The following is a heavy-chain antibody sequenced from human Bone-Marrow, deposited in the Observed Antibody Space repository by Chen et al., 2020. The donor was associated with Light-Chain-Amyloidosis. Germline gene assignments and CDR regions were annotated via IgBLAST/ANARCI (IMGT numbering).Heavy chain of an antibody. CDR3: TRGDCTSTSCFLDF. V-gene: IGHV3-74*01. Sequence: EVQLVESGGGLVQPGGSLRHSCAASGFTFNEYWMHWVRQVPGKGLVWVARIKSDGSATNYADSVKGRFTVSRDNAKNTLYLQMKSLRAEDTAVYYCTRGDCTSTSCFLDFWGQGTLVTVSS. J-gene: IGHJ4*02. CDR1: GFTFNEYW. CDR2: IKSDGSAT. D-gene: IGHD2-2*01.